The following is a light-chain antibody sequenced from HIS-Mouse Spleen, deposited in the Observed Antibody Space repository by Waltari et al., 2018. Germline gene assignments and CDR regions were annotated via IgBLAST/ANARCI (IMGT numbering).Light chain of an antibody. V-gene: IGLV2-23*03. CDR3: CSYAGSSTFGV. CDR1: SSDVGSYNL. Sequence: QSALTQPASVSGSPGQSITISCTGTSSDVGSYNLVSWYQQHPGKAPKLMIYEGGKRPSEGSIRFSGCKSGNTASLTISGLQAEDEADYYCCSYAGSSTFGVFGGGTKLTVL. J-gene: IGLJ3*02. CDR2: EGG.